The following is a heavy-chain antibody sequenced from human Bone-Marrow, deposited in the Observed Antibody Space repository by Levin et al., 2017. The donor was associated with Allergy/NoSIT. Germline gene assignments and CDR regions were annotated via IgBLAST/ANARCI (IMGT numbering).Heavy chain of an antibody. V-gene: IGHV1-2*02. D-gene: IGHD6-19*01. CDR3: AKGGRVAVAGTSWFDP. CDR1: GYTFTEYY. J-gene: IGHJ5*02. CDR2: INPKSGGT. Sequence: GESLKISCKSSGYTFTEYYIHWVRQAPGQGLEWMGWINPKSGGTRYTQKFQGRVTMTRDTSMNTAYLDLSRLRSDDTAVYYCAKGGRVAVAGTSWFDPWGQGTLVTVSS.